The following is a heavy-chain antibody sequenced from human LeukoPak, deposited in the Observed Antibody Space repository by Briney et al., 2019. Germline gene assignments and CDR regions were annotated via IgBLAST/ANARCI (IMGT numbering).Heavy chain of an antibody. CDR2: IRYDGSNK. V-gene: IGHV3-30*02. CDR1: GFAFSSYG. J-gene: IGHJ6*03. Sequence: GGSLRLSCAASGFAFSSYGMHWVRQAPGKGLEWVAFIRYDGSNKYYADSVKGRFTISRDNSKNTLYLQMNSLRAEDTAVYYCAKDRGLHGYKDVWGKGTTVTVSS. CDR3: AKDRGLHGYKDV.